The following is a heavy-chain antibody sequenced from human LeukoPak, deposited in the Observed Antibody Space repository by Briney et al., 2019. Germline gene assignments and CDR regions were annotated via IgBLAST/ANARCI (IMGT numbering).Heavy chain of an antibody. Sequence: PSETLSLTCTVSGGSIISYYWSWIRQPPGKGLEWIGYIYYSGSTNYNPSLKSRVTISVDTSKNQFSLKLSSVTAADTAVYYCARCSWGTHPDYWGQGTLVTVSS. CDR3: ARCSWGTHPDY. D-gene: IGHD3-16*01. CDR1: GGSIISYY. J-gene: IGHJ4*02. CDR2: IYYSGST. V-gene: IGHV4-59*08.